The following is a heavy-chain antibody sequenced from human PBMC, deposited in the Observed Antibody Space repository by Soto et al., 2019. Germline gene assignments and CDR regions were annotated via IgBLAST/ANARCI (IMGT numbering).Heavy chain of an antibody. D-gene: IGHD3-22*01. CDR3: ARGAQGFFPVSGIYFYFDH. CDR2: VHPDSGGT. V-gene: IGHV1-2*02. Sequence: ASVKVSCKTSGYIFTDHLIHWVRQSPGQGLQWVGWVHPDSGGTNVAQAFQDRVTMTADTSITTAYMDLARLRPDDTTIFYCARGAQGFFPVSGIYFYFDHWGQ. J-gene: IGHJ4*02. CDR1: GYIFTDHL.